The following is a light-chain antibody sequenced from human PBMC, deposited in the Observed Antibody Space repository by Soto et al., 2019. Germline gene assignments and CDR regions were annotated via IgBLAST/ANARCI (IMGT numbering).Light chain of an antibody. CDR2: DAS. CDR1: QSVSSN. Sequence: IVTTKSAPTLSESLGVSATRSSMACQSVSSNLAWYQLIPGQAPRLLIYDASNRATGIPARFSGSGSGTDFTLTISSLEPEDFAVYYCQQRSNWPFTFGPGTKVDIK. J-gene: IGKJ3*01. V-gene: IGKV3-11*01. CDR3: QQRSNWPFT.